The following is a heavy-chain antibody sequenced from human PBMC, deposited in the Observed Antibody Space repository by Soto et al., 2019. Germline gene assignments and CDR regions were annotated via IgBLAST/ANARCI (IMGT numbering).Heavy chain of an antibody. J-gene: IGHJ6*02. CDR2: ISYDGSNK. CDR1: GFSFSSYA. Sequence: PGGSLRLSCAASGFSFSSYAMHWVRQAPGKGLEWVAVISYDGSNKYYADSVKGRFTISRDNSKNTLYLQMNSLRAEDTAVYYCARDTLLYCSGGSCDGMDVWGQGTTVTVSS. D-gene: IGHD2-15*01. CDR3: ARDTLLYCSGGSCDGMDV. V-gene: IGHV3-30-3*01.